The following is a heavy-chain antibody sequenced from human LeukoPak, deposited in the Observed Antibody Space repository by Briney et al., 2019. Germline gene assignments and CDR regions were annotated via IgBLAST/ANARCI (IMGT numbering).Heavy chain of an antibody. Sequence: GASVKVSCKASGYIFTSYDINWVRQATGQGLEWMGWMNPNSGNTGYAQKFQGRVTMTTETSTSTAYMELRSLISDDTAVYYCARDPGQYYDILTGYYTPYYFDYWGQGTLVTVSS. CDR3: ARDPGQYYDILTGYYTPYYFDY. D-gene: IGHD3-9*01. CDR2: MNPNSGNT. J-gene: IGHJ4*02. V-gene: IGHV1-8*01. CDR1: GYIFTSYD.